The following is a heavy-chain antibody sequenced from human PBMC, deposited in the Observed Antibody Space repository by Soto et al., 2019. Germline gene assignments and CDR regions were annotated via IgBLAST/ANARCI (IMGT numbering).Heavy chain of an antibody. J-gene: IGHJ6*02. CDR2: ISYDGSNK. Sequence: GGSMRLSCAASGFTFSSYGMHWVRQAPGKGLEWVAVISYDGSNKYYADSVKGRFTISRDNSKNTLYLQMNSLRAEDTAVYYCAKDYGDYGMDVWGQGTTVTV. CDR1: GFTFSSYG. CDR3: AKDYGDYGMDV. V-gene: IGHV3-30*18. D-gene: IGHD4-17*01.